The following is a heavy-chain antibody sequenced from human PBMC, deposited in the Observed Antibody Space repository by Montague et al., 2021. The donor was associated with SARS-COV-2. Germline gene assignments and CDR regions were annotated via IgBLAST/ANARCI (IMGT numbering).Heavy chain of an antibody. V-gene: IGHV4-39*01. D-gene: IGHD3-16*02. CDR2: IYYSGST. Sequence: SETLSLTCTVSGGSISSSSYYWGWIRQPPGKGLEWIGSIYYSGSTYYNPSLKSRVTISVDTSKNQFPLKLSSVTAADTAVYYCARIRIGVWGSYRYFDYWGQGTLVTVSS. J-gene: IGHJ4*02. CDR3: ARIRIGVWGSYRYFDY. CDR1: GGSISSSSYY.